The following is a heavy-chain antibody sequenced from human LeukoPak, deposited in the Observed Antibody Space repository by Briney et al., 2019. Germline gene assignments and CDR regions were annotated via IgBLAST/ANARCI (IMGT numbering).Heavy chain of an antibody. CDR3: ARHKTLSFDY. J-gene: IGHJ4*02. Sequence: SETLSLTCTVSGGSISSSSYYWGWIRQPPGKGLEWIGSIYYSGSTYYNPSLKSRGTISVDTSKNQFSLKLSSVTAADTAVYYCARHKTLSFDYWGQGTLVTVSS. V-gene: IGHV4-39*01. CDR2: IYYSGST. CDR1: GGSISSSSYY.